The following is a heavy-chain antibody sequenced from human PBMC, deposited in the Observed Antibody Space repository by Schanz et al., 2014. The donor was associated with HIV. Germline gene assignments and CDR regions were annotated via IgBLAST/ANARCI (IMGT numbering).Heavy chain of an antibody. CDR3: ARNEYRLLPFDY. J-gene: IGHJ4*02. D-gene: IGHD2-21*02. Sequence: QVQLVQSGAEVKKPGASVKVSCKASGYTFTGFYIHWVQQAPGQGLEWMGWINPNNGDTYYAQKFRGRVTMTRDTSITTVSMELSRLKSDDTAVYFCARNEYRLLPFDYWGQGTLVTVSS. V-gene: IGHV1-2*02. CDR2: INPNNGDT. CDR1: GYTFTGFY.